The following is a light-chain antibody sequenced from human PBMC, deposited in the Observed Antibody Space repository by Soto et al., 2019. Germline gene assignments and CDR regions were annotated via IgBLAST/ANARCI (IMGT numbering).Light chain of an antibody. J-gene: IGKJ1*01. CDR3: QQYRT. V-gene: IGKV3-20*01. CDR1: QTVGKNY. CDR2: GAS. Sequence: SVLTQSPGTLSLSPGEGATLSCRASQTVGKNYLAWYQQKSGQAPRLLIYGASTRATGIPARFSGSGSGTEFTLTISSLQSEDFAVYYCQQYRTFGQGTKVDIK.